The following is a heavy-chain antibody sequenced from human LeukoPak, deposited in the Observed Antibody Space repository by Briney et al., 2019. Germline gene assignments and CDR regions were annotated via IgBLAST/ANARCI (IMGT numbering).Heavy chain of an antibody. V-gene: IGHV4-39*01. D-gene: IGHD6-13*01. CDR2: IYYSGST. J-gene: IGHJ4*02. Sequence: PSETLSLTCTVYGGFISSSSYYWGWIRQPPGKGLEWIGSIYYSGSTYYNPSLKSRVTISVDTSKNQFSLKLSSVTAADTAVYYCARLPLYSSRWTEAYYFDYWGQGTLLTVSS. CDR3: ARLPLYSSRWTEAYYFDY. CDR1: GGFISSSSYY.